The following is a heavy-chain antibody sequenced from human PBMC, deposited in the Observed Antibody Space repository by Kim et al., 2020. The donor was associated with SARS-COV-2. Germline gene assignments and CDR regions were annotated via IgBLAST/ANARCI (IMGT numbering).Heavy chain of an antibody. CDR1: GGSISSGSYY. CDR3: AREGGVVEVWYYDSSGYPGSDAFDI. V-gene: IGHV4-61*02. CDR2: IYTSGST. D-gene: IGHD3-22*01. J-gene: IGHJ3*02. Sequence: SETLSLTCTVSGGSISSGSYYWSWIRQPAGKGLEWIGRIYTSGSTNYNPSLKSRVTISVDTSKNQFSLKLSSVTAADTAVYYCAREGGVVEVWYYDSSGYPGSDAFDIWGQGTMVTVSS.